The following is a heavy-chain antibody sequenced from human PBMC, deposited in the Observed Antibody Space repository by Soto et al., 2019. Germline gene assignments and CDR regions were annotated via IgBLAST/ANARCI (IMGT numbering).Heavy chain of an antibody. Sequence: AGSLRLSCTASGFTFSRYWMSWVRQAPGKGLEWVANIKQDGSEKYYVDSVKGRFTISRDNGKNSLDLQMNSLRDEDTAVYYCARDTASGNYFSPFHYWGQGTLVTVS. CDR2: IKQDGSEK. CDR3: ARDTASGNYFSPFHY. V-gene: IGHV3-7*01. J-gene: IGHJ4*02. CDR1: GFTFSRYW. D-gene: IGHD3-10*01.